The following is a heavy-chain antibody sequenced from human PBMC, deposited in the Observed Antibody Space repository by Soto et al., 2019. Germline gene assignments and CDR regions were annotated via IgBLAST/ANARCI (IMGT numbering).Heavy chain of an antibody. D-gene: IGHD1-1*01. J-gene: IGHJ6*02. CDR1: GFTFSSYG. CDR3: AKDWNDVFYYYYGMDV. Sequence: GGSLRLSCAASGFTFSSYGMHWVRQAPGKGLEWVAVIWYDGSNKYYADSVKGRFTISRDNSKNTLYLQMNSLRAEDTAVYYCAKDWNDVFYYYYGMDVWGQGTTVTV. CDR2: IWYDGSNK. V-gene: IGHV3-33*06.